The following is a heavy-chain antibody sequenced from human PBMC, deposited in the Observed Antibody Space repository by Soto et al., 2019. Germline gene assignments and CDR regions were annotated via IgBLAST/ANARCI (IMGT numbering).Heavy chain of an antibody. J-gene: IGHJ5*02. CDR1: GFTFSSYA. V-gene: IGHV3-23*01. CDR2: ISGSGGST. Sequence: EVQLLESGGGLVQPGGSLRLSCAASGFTFSSYAMTWVRQAPGKGLEWVSGISGSGGSTYYADSVKGRFTISRDTLKHTLYLRMTSLTAEQTVVYYCAIAQYSGYEFSLDFDPWGQGTVVSVSS. CDR3: AIAQYSGYEFSLDFDP. D-gene: IGHD5-12*01.